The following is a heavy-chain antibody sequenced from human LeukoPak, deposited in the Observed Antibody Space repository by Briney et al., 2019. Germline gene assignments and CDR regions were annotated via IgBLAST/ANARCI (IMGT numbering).Heavy chain of an antibody. CDR1: GFSFGSYG. CDR2: ISYDGKNI. CDR3: TSYDILAGYHSPFDY. V-gene: IGHV3-30*03. Sequence: GSLRLSCEASGFSFGSYGMHWVRQAPGKGLEWVSLISYDGKNIYYADSVKGRFTISRDNSQNTLYLQINSLRAEDTAVYYCTSYDILAGYHSPFDYWGQGTLVTVSS. D-gene: IGHD3-9*01. J-gene: IGHJ4*02.